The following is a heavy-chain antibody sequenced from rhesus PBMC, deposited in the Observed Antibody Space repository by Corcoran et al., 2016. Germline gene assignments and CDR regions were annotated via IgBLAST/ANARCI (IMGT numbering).Heavy chain of an antibody. CDR1: GYTFPAYY. CDR3: ARDQSDYNYYGLDS. V-gene: IGHV1-138*01. J-gene: IGHJ6*01. D-gene: IGHD3-22*01. Sequence: QVQLVQSGAEVKKPGSSVKVSCKASGYTFPAYYMHWVRQAPGPGLEWMGKINPKTGGTNYAQKFQGRVTMTRDTSTSTAYMELSSLRSEDTAVYYCARDQSDYNYYGLDSWGQGVVVTVSS. CDR2: INPKTGGT.